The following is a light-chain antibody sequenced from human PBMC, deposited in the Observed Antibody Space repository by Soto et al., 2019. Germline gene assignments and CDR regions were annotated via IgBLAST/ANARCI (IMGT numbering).Light chain of an antibody. CDR1: SSNIGAGYD. CDR3: QSYDSSLSAYV. CDR2: GNS. J-gene: IGLJ1*01. Sequence: QSVLTQPPSVAGAPGQRVTISCTGSSSNIGAGYDVHWSQQLPGTAPKLLIYGNSNRPSGVPDRFSCSKYGSSASLAITGLQAEAEADFYCQSYDSSLSAYVFGTGTKLTVL. V-gene: IGLV1-40*01.